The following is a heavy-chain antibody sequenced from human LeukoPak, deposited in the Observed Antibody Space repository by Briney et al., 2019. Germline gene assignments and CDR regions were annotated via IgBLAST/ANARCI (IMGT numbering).Heavy chain of an antibody. Sequence: GGSMRLSCAASGFTFSNYAMTWVRQAPGKGLEWVSAISCSDGSTYYEDSVKGRFTISRDNSKNTLYLQMNSLRAEDTAVYYCARRPPHYSDSSDYQCMLDYWGQGTLVTVSS. CDR1: GFTFSNYA. J-gene: IGHJ4*02. D-gene: IGHD3-22*01. CDR3: ARRPPHYSDSSDYQCMLDY. CDR2: ISCSDGST. V-gene: IGHV3-23*01.